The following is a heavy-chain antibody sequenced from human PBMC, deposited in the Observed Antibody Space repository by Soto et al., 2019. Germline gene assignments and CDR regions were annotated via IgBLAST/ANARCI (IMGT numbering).Heavy chain of an antibody. CDR3: AKLGGYDYYYYIDV. V-gene: IGHV3-23*01. CDR2: ITGSGGST. J-gene: IGHJ6*03. CDR1: GFTFSAFA. D-gene: IGHD2-15*01. Sequence: PGGSLRLSCAASGFTFSAFAMNWVRQAPGRGLEWVSAITGSGGSTYYVDSVKGRFTISRDNSKNTLHLQMNSLRAEDSAVYYCAKLGGYDYYYYIDVWGKGTTVTVSS.